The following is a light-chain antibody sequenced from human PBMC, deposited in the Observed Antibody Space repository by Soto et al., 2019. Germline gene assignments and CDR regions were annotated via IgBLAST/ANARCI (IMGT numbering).Light chain of an antibody. V-gene: IGKV3-11*01. CDR2: DSS. CDR1: QSVGNS. CDR3: QQRSIRPLT. J-gene: IGKJ5*01. Sequence: EIVLTQSPATLSLSPGEGATLSCRASQSVGNSLAWYQQKSGQATRLLIYDSSTRPTGIPARFSGRGSGTDFTLTISSLEPEDFAVYYCQQRSIRPLTFGQGTRLDIK.